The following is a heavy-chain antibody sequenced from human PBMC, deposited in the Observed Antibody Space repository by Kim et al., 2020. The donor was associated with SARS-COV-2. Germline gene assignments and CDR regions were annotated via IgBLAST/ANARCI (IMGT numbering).Heavy chain of an antibody. V-gene: IGHV3-9*01. CDR3: AKGYSSGWYWVVAFDI. J-gene: IGHJ3*02. Sequence: SVKGRLTISRDNAKNSLYLQMNSLRAEDTALYYCAKGYSSGWYWVVAFDIWGQGTMVTVSS. D-gene: IGHD6-19*01.